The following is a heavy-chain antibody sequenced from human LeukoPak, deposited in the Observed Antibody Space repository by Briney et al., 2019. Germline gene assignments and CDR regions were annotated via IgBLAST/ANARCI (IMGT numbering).Heavy chain of an antibody. CDR3: ARGTGDCGGDCYGY. CDR1: GYTFTIYS. D-gene: IGHD2-21*02. Sequence: GASVKVSCKTSGYTFTIYSVNWVRQAPGQGPEWMGWIDTNTGNPTYAQGFTGRFVFSLDTSVSTAYLQISSLKAEDTAVYYCARGTGDCGGDCYGYWGQGTLVTVSS. J-gene: IGHJ4*02. V-gene: IGHV7-4-1*02. CDR2: IDTNTGNP.